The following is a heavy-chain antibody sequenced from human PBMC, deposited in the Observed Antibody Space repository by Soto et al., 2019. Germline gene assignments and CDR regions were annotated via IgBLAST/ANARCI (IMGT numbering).Heavy chain of an antibody. V-gene: IGHV3-33*08. CDR1: GFTFSSYG. D-gene: IGHD6-19*01. J-gene: IGHJ3*02. CDR3: ARGAKLDSSGHDAFDI. Sequence: GGSLSLSCAASGFTFSSYGMHWVRQAPGKGLEWVAVICNSGSNRYYADSVKGRFTISRDNAKNSLYLQMNSLRAEDTAVYYCARGAKLDSSGHDAFDIWGQGTMVTGS. CDR2: ICNSGSNR.